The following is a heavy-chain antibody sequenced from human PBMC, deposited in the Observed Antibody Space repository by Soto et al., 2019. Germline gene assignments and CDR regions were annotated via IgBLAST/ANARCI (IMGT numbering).Heavy chain of an antibody. CDR3: ARVRYGGNSYYFDY. CDR1: GFTFSRYW. CDR2: IRQDGSEK. V-gene: IGHV3-7*01. J-gene: IGHJ4*02. Sequence: GGSLRLSCAASGFTFSRYWMSWVRQAPGRGLEWVANIRQDGSEKYYVDSVKGRFTMSKDNVRNSLYLQMNSLRAEDTAVYYCARVRYGGNSYYFDYWGQGTLVTVSS. D-gene: IGHD4-17*01.